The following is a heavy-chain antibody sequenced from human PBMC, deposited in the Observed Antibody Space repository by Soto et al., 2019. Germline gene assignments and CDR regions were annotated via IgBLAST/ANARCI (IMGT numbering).Heavy chain of an antibody. J-gene: IGHJ4*02. CDR1: GFTFSNAW. D-gene: IGHD3-10*01. CDR3: ISQWFG. Sequence: EVQLVESGGGLVKPGGSLRLSCAASGFTFSNAWMNWVRQAPGKGLEWVGRILGKTDGGTTDYAAPVKGRFTISRDDSKNTLFLQMNSLKTEDTALYYCISQWFGWGQGTLVTVSS. CDR2: ILGKTDGGTT. V-gene: IGHV3-15*07.